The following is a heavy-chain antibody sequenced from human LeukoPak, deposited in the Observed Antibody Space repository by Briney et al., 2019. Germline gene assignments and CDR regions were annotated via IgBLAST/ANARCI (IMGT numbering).Heavy chain of an antibody. D-gene: IGHD5-18*01. CDR3: AKSGYSYGYLDH. V-gene: IGHV3-30*18. Sequence: TGRSLRLSCVAFGFTFSSYGIHWVRQAPGKGLEWVAVISYDGSGKGYADSVKGRFTISRDNSKNTVYLQMDSLTTEDTALYYCAKSGYSYGYLDHWGQGTLVTVSS. CDR2: ISYDGSGK. CDR1: GFTFSSYG. J-gene: IGHJ5*02.